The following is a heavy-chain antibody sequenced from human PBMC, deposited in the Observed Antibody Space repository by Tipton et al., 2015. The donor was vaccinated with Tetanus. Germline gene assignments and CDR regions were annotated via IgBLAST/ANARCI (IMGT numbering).Heavy chain of an antibody. D-gene: IGHD3-9*01. Sequence: VQLVQSGAEVKKPGESLKISCKPSGYNFTIYWIGWVRQMPGKGLEWMGVINPTDYQTSYNPSFEGQVTISADRSINTAYLQWSSLQTSDTAMYFWARRRSAILSGSYHWYFDIWGRGTLVTVSS. V-gene: IGHV5-51*01. CDR1: GYNFTIYW. CDR3: ARRRSAILSGSYHWYFDI. J-gene: IGHJ2*01. CDR2: INPTDYQT.